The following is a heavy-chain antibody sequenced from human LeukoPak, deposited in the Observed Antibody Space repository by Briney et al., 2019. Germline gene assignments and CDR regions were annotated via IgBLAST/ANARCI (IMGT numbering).Heavy chain of an antibody. CDR2: IGASNGKT. V-gene: IGHV3-23*01. D-gene: IGHD5-24*01. J-gene: IGHJ4*02. CDR1: GFTFSSYG. Sequence: GGSLRLSCVGSGFTFSSYGMNWVRQAPGRGLEWVSSIGASNGKTYYADSVKGRFTMSRDNSKNTLYLQMSSLGVEDTAIYYCAKQGDRAYFDFWGQGTLVTVSS. CDR3: AKQGDRAYFDF.